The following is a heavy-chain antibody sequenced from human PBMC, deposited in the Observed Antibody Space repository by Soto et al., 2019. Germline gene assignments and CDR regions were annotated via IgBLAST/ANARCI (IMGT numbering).Heavy chain of an antibody. CDR3: ARSLGSGTGFDY. J-gene: IGHJ4*02. V-gene: IGHV1-18*01. D-gene: IGHD3-10*01. CDR2: ISGYNGDT. CDR1: GYTFSNYG. Sequence: QIQLVQSAAEVLKPGASVNVSCKASGYTFSNYGISWVRQAPGQGLEWTAWISGYNGDTKTAQSLQGRVTVTTDTSTSTAYMELRSLRSDDTAIYYCARSLGSGTGFDYWGQGTLVTVSS.